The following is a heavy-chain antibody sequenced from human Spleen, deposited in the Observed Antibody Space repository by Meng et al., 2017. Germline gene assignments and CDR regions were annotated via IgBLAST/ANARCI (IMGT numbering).Heavy chain of an antibody. Sequence: GESLKISCVASGFTFDDYGMSWVRQAPGKGLEWVSGLNWNGGIKGYADSVKGRFTISRDNSKNTLFLQMSSLRAEDTALYYCTRDGVATMDYWGQGTLVTVS. CDR2: LNWNGGIK. D-gene: IGHD4-23*01. V-gene: IGHV3-20*04. CDR1: GFTFDDYG. CDR3: TRDGVATMDY. J-gene: IGHJ4*02.